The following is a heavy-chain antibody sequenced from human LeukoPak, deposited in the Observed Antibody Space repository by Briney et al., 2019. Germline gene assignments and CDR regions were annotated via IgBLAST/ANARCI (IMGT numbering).Heavy chain of an antibody. CDR3: ARSVGGMDY. V-gene: IGHV3-74*01. D-gene: IGHD1-26*01. Sequence: GGSLRLSCAASGFTFSNYWMHWVRHAPGKGLVWVSRIYSDGSSLSYADSVKGRVTISRDNARNMLYLQMNSLGAEDTAIYYCARSVGGMDYWGQGTLVTVSS. CDR1: GFTFSNYW. CDR2: IYSDGSSL. J-gene: IGHJ4*02.